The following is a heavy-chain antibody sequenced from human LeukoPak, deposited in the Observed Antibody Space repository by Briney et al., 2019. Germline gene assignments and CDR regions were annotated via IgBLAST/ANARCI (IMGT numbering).Heavy chain of an antibody. CDR3: AKDLSYGSYSFGS. J-gene: IGHJ4*02. D-gene: IGHD3-10*01. V-gene: IGHV3-30*18. Sequence: PGRSLRLSCAASGFPFSIYGMHWVRQAPGKGLEWVAIITFDGNSKSYADSVKGRFTVSRDNSKNTLYLQMSSLRTEDTAVYYCAKDLSYGSYSFGSWGQGALVTVSS. CDR1: GFPFSIYG. CDR2: ITFDGNSK.